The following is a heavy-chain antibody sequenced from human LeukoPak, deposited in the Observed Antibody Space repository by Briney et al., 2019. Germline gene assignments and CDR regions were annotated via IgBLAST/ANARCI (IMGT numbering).Heavy chain of an antibody. CDR3: ARGYSVFDL. CDR1: GGSISSYY. J-gene: IGHJ2*01. D-gene: IGHD2-15*01. V-gene: IGHV4-59*12. Sequence: SETLSLTCTVSGGSISSYYWSWIRQPPGKGLEWIGYIYHSGSTYYNPSLKSRVTISVDRSKNQFSLKLSSVTAADTAVYYCARGYSVFDLWGRGTLVTVSS. CDR2: IYHSGST.